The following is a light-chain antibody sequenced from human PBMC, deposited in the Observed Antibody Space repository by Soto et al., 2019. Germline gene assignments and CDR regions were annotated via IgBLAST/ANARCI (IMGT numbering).Light chain of an antibody. CDR3: QQYNSYPYT. Sequence: EIVMTQSPATLSVSPGERATLSCRASQSISNNLAWYQHKPGQAPRVLIYGASTRATGIPARFSGSGSGTEFTLTISSLQSEDFATYYCQQYNSYPYTFGQGTKLEIK. CDR2: GAS. J-gene: IGKJ2*01. CDR1: QSISNN. V-gene: IGKV3-15*01.